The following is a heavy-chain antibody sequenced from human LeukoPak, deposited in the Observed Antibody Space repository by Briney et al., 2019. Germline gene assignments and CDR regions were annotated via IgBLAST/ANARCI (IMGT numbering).Heavy chain of an antibody. V-gene: IGHV3-23*01. D-gene: IGHD6-13*01. CDR3: AKPYSIAVAGTIRLPDDFDY. CDR2: ISGSGGST. CDR1: GFTFSSYA. J-gene: IGHJ4*02. Sequence: PGGSLRLSCAASGFTFSSYAMSWVRQAPGKGLEGVSDISGSGGSTYYADSVKGRFTISRDNSKNTLYLQMNSLRAEDTAVYYCAKPYSIAVAGTIRLPDDFDYWGQGTLVTVSS.